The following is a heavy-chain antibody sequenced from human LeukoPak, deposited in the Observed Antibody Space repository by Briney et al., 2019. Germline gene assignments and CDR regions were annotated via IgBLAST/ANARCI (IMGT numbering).Heavy chain of an antibody. CDR3: PRGSYIGWPHYYYYYFMHV. CDR2: ISDDGGNK. J-gene: IGHJ6*03. D-gene: IGHD6-19*01. V-gene: IGHV3-30*03. Sequence: GGGLRLSCAASGFTSSRYRMRGGREAPGKGVGRGAVISDDGGNKYYADSVKGGITISRENTKNTLYMQKNRQRAEDTGVYCTPRGSYIGWPHYYYYYFMHVWVKGTTVSVPS. CDR1: GFTSSRYR.